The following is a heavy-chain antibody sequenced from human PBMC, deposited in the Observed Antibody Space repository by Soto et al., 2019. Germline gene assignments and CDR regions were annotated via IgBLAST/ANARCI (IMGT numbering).Heavy chain of an antibody. J-gene: IGHJ6*02. CDR1: GYTFTNYW. CDR3: AASISYYGMDA. Sequence: GESLKISCKGSGYTFTNYWIGWVRQMPGKGPEWMGIIYPGDSDTKYNPSFQGQVTISADKSITTTYLQWSSLKASDTAIYYCAASISYYGMDAWRQGTTVTVS. V-gene: IGHV5-51*01. CDR2: IYPGDSDT.